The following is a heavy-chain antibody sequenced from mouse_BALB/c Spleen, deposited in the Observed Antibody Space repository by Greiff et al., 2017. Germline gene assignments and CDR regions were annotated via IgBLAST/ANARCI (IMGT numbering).Heavy chain of an antibody. Sequence: VQLQQSGPELVQPGASVKISCTASGYSFTGYKMNWVKQSTGKSLEWIGNIDTYYGGTIYNQKFKGKATLTVDKSSSTAYMQLKGLTSEDSAVYYCGGRGPGLERFAYWGQGTLVTVSA. D-gene: IGHD2-10*02. CDR1: GYSFTGYK. V-gene: IGHV1-39*01. CDR3: GGRGPGLERFAY. J-gene: IGHJ3*01. CDR2: IDTYYGGT.